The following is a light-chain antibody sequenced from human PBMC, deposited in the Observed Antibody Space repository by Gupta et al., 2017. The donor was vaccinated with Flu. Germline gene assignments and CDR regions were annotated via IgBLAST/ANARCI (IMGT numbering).Light chain of an antibody. CDR3: QQRHSYPRN. Sequence: VLTQSPATLSLSPGDRATLSCKASQTISNYLGWYQQRPGQAPSLLIYDTYKWATGVPARFSGSGSGTDFTLTIDRLEPEDFAVYYCQQRHSYPRNFGQGTKVE. J-gene: IGKJ2*01. CDR2: DTY. V-gene: IGKV3-11*01. CDR1: QTISNY.